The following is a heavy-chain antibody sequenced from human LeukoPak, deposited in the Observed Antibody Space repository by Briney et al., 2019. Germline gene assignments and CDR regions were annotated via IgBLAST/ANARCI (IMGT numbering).Heavy chain of an antibody. CDR1: GFTFSSYS. J-gene: IGHJ4*02. D-gene: IGHD5-18*01. Sequence: GSLRLSCAASGFTFSSYSMNWVRQPPGKGLEWIGEINHSGSTNYNPSLKSRVTISVDTSKNQFSLKLSSVTAADTAVYYCARLLGRVWGGYSYGYGFDYWGQGTLVTVSS. V-gene: IGHV4-34*01. CDR3: ARLLGRVWGGYSYGYGFDY. CDR2: INHSGST.